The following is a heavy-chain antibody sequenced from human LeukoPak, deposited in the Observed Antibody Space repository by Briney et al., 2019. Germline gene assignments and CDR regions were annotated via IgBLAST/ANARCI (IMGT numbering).Heavy chain of an antibody. V-gene: IGHV3-23*01. J-gene: IGHJ5*02. D-gene: IGHD6-13*01. CDR3: AKGYSSSWYGFSRWFDP. Sequence: PGRTLRLSCAASGFTFSRYAISGGRQAPQKGLEWVSGICGSGGSTYYAASVKGRFTISRDNSKNTLYLQMNSLRAEDTAVYYCAKGYSSSWYGFSRWFDPWGQGTLVTVSS. CDR2: ICGSGGST. CDR1: GFTFSRYA.